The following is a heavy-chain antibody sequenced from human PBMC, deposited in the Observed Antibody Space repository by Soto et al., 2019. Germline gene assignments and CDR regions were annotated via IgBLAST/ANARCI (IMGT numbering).Heavy chain of an antibody. Sequence: QMQMQESGPRLVKPSETLSLTCTVSGASITDSYWSWIRQPPDKGLEWIGYIYFSGVATYNPSFKSRATMSRDTSKNEFSLKLTSVTAADTAIYYCARGDSDLAVSEAAYWGQGTLVTVSS. V-gene: IGHV4-59*01. J-gene: IGHJ1*01. D-gene: IGHD2-15*01. CDR1: GASITDSY. CDR3: ARGDSDLAVSEAAY. CDR2: IYFSGVA.